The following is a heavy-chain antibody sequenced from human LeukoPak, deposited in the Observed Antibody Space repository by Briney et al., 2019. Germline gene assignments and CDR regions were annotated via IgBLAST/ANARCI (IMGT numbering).Heavy chain of an antibody. CDR2: ISYDGSNK. J-gene: IGHJ4*02. V-gene: IGHV3-30-3*01. Sequence: PGGSLRLSCAASGFIFSSSEMNWVRQAPGKGLEWVAVISYDGSNKYYADSVKGRFTISRDNSKNTLYLQMNSLRAEDTAVYSCARGPLGYCSGSTCSNFDYWGQGTRVTVSS. CDR1: GFIFSSSE. CDR3: ARGPLGYCSGSTCSNFDY. D-gene: IGHD2-15*01.